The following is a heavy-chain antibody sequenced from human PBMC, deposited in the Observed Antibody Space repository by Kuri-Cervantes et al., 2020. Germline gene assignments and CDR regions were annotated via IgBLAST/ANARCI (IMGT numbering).Heavy chain of an antibody. D-gene: IGHD3-3*01. Sequence: GESLKISCAASGFTFSSYAMSWVRQAPGKGLEWVSAISGSGGSTYYADSVKGRFTISRDNSKNTLYLQMNSLRAEDTAVYYCARDYDFWGLFDYWGQGTLVTVSS. CDR2: ISGSGGST. CDR3: ARDYDFWGLFDY. CDR1: GFTFSSYA. V-gene: IGHV3-23*01. J-gene: IGHJ4*02.